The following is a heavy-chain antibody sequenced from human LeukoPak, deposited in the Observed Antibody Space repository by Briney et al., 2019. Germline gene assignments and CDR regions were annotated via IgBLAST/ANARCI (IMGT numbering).Heavy chain of an antibody. Sequence: SETLSLTCVVSGYSISSGFWWSWARQPPGKGLEWIGEIHRSGSTNYNPSLKSRVTISVDKSKNQFSLNLSSVTATDTATYFCARNGHYSADYWGRGTLVTVSS. V-gene: IGHV4-4*02. CDR1: GYSISSGFW. CDR3: ARNGHYSADY. J-gene: IGHJ4*02. CDR2: IHRSGST. D-gene: IGHD4-17*01.